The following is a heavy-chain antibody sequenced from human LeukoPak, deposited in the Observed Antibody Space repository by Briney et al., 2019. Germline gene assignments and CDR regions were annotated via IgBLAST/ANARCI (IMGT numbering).Heavy chain of an antibody. J-gene: IGHJ4*02. CDR1: GFTFTRYD. CDR2: ITPDGRRE. V-gene: IGHV3-30*04. Sequence: GGSLRLSCAASGFTFTRYDIHWVRQAPGKGLDWVSLITPDGRREFYADSVKGRFTISRDNSKNTVYLQMNSLRPEDTALYFCAREGGDGAYPLDSWGQGALVTVSS. CDR3: AREGGDGAYPLDS. D-gene: IGHD4-17*01.